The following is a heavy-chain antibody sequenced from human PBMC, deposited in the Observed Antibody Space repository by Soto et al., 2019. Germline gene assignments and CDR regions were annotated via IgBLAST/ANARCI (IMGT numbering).Heavy chain of an antibody. J-gene: IGHJ5*02. Sequence: SSETLSLTCSVSGGAISGGGYYWSWIRQHPGKGLEWIGYIYYTGNTYYNPSLKSRVSISVDTSKNQFSLKLSSVTAADTALYYCARREVGFANWFDPWGQGTLVTVSS. CDR3: ARREVGFANWFDP. CDR2: IYYTGNT. D-gene: IGHD1-26*01. CDR1: GGAISGGGYY. V-gene: IGHV4-31*03.